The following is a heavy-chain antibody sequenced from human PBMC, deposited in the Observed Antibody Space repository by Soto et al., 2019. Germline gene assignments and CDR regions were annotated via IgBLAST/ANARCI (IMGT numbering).Heavy chain of an antibody. V-gene: IGHV3-23*01. CDR3: ARQTGDYGWYYYGMDV. J-gene: IGHJ6*02. CDR2: ISGSGGST. Sequence: PVGSLRLSCAASGFTFSSYAMSWVRQAPGKGLEWVSAISGSGGSTYYADSVKGRFTISRDNSKNTLYLQMNSLRAEDTAVYYCARQTGDYGWYYYGMDVWGQGTTVTVSS. D-gene: IGHD4-17*01. CDR1: GFTFSSYA.